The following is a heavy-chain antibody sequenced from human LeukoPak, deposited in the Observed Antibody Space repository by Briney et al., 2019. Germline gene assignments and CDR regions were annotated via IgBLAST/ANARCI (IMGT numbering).Heavy chain of an antibody. D-gene: IGHD5-18*01. Sequence: ASVKVSCKASGYTFTGYYMHWARQAPGQGLEWMGWINPNSGGTNYAQKFQGRVTMTRDTSISTAYMELSRLRSDDTAVYYCAREGVDTEYYFDYWGQGTLVTVSS. CDR3: AREGVDTEYYFDY. V-gene: IGHV1-2*02. CDR2: INPNSGGT. J-gene: IGHJ4*02. CDR1: GYTFTGYY.